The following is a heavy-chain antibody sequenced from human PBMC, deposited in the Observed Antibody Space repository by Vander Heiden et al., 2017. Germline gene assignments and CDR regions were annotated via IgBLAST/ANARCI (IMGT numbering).Heavy chain of an antibody. J-gene: IGHJ1*01. Sequence: EVQLVESGGGLVQPGGSLRLSCAASGFTFSSYWMSWVRQAPGKGLEWVANIKQDGSEKYYVDSVKGRVTISRDNAKNSLYLQMNSLRAEDTAVYYCAREVQRVLQCNGLRYFQHWGQGTLVTVSS. D-gene: IGHD2-15*01. CDR3: AREVQRVLQCNGLRYFQH. CDR2: IKQDGSEK. CDR1: GFTFSSYW. V-gene: IGHV3-7*01.